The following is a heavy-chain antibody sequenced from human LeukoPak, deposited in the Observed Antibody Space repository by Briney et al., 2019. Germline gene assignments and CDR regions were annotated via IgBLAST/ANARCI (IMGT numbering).Heavy chain of an antibody. CDR1: GYTFTGYY. D-gene: IGHD3-16*01. Sequence: GASVKVSCKASGYTFTGYYMHWVRQAPGQGLEWMGWINPNSGGTNYAQKFQGRVTMTRDTSISTAYMELSSLRSEDTAVYYCARALLTEGEDYWGQGTLVTVSS. CDR2: INPNSGGT. V-gene: IGHV1-2*02. J-gene: IGHJ4*02. CDR3: ARALLTEGEDY.